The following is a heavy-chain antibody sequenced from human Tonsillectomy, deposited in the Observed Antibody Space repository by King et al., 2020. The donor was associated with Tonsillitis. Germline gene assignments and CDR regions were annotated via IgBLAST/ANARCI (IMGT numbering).Heavy chain of an antibody. V-gene: IGHV1-69*04. J-gene: IGHJ6*02. CDR2: IIPILGIA. CDR3: AVGGYGAYYYYYGMDV. Sequence: QLVQSGAEVKKPGSSVKVSCKASGGTFSSYAISWVRQAPGQGLEWMGRIIPILGIANYAQKFQGRVTITADKSTSTAYMELSSLRSEDTAVYYCAVGGYGAYYYYYGMDVWGQGTTVTVSS. D-gene: IGHD5-18*01. CDR1: GGTFSSYA.